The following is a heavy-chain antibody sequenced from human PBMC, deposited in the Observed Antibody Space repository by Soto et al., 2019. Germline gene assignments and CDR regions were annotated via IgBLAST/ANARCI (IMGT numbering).Heavy chain of an antibody. D-gene: IGHD6-6*01. CDR2: INPNSGGT. J-gene: IGHJ6*02. Sequence: ASVKVSCKASGYTFTGYYMHWVRQAPGQGLEWMGWINPNSGGTNYAQKFQGWVTMTRDTSISTAYMELSRLRSDDTAVYYCARDRVAARSDGMDVWGQGTTVTVSS. CDR1: GYTFTGYY. CDR3: ARDRVAARSDGMDV. V-gene: IGHV1-2*04.